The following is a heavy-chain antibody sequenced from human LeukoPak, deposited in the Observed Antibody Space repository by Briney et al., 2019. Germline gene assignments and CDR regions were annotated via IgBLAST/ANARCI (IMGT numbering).Heavy chain of an antibody. Sequence: GGSLRLSCAASGFTFSSYAMHWVRQAPGKGLEWVAVISYDGSNKYYADSVKGRFTISRDNSKNTLYLQMNSLRAEDTAVYYCARDRLPDYWGQGTLVTASS. J-gene: IGHJ4*02. CDR3: ARDRLPDY. D-gene: IGHD2-15*01. V-gene: IGHV3-30*04. CDR2: ISYDGSNK. CDR1: GFTFSSYA.